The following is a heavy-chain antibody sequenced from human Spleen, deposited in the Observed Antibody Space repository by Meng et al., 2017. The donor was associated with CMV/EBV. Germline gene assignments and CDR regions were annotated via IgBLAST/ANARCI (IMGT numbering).Heavy chain of an antibody. CDR2: IYYSGST. D-gene: IGHD2-15*01. V-gene: IGHV4-39*01. J-gene: IGHJ4*02. Sequence: GSLRSRSCYWGWIRQPPGKGLEWIGSIYYSGSTYYNPSLKSRVTISVDTSKNQFSLKLSSVTAADTAVYYCARLKGYCSGGSCYLDYWGQGTLVTVSS. CDR3: ARLKGYCSGGSCYLDY. CDR1: GSLRSRSCY.